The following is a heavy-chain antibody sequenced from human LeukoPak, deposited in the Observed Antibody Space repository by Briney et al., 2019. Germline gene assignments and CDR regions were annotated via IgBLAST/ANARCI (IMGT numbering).Heavy chain of an antibody. D-gene: IGHD3-10*01. J-gene: IGHJ4*02. Sequence: SETLSLTCTVSGGSISSYYWSWIRQPPGKGPEWIGNVYYTGSTNYNPSLKSRLTISVDTSNNQFSLKLRSVTAADTAVYYCARVIWFGELSSHIDYWGQGTLVTVSS. V-gene: IGHV4-59*01. CDR2: VYYTGST. CDR3: ARVIWFGELSSHIDY. CDR1: GGSISSYY.